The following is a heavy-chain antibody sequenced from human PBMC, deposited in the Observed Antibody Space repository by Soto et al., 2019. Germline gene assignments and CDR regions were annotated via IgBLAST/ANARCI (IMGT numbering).Heavy chain of an antibody. D-gene: IGHD3-22*01. CDR2: ISGSGGST. CDR1: GFTFSSYA. CDR3: AKGRDLTYYYDSSGYYYTSSYFDY. V-gene: IGHV3-23*01. Sequence: GGSLRLSCAASGFTFSSYAMSWVRQAPGKGLEWVSAISGSGGSTYYADSVKGRFTISRDNSKNTLYLQMNSLRAEDTAVYYCAKGRDLTYYYDSSGYYYTSSYFDYWGQGTLVTVSS. J-gene: IGHJ4*02.